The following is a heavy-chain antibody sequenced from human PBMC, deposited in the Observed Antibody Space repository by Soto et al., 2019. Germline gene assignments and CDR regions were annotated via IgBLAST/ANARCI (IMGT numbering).Heavy chain of an antibody. Sequence: QVQLVQSGAEVKKPGASVKVSCKASGFTFTSYYMHWVRQTPGQGLERMGIINPSVGSTTYAQNLQGRVNMTRDTSTSTVYMELSSLRSEDTAVYYCARGYSSGWSRSGFDPWGQGTLVTVSS. V-gene: IGHV1-46*03. CDR3: ARGYSSGWSRSGFDP. CDR2: INPSVGST. D-gene: IGHD6-19*01. J-gene: IGHJ5*02. CDR1: GFTFTSYY.